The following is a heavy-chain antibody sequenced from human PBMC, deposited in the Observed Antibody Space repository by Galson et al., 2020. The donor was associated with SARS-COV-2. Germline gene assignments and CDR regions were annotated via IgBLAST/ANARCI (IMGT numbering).Heavy chain of an antibody. D-gene: IGHD3-3*01. J-gene: IGHJ5*02. CDR1: SSGDYY. Sequence: SSGDYYWSWIRQPPGKGLEWIGYIYYSGSTYYNPSLKSRVTISVDTSKNQFSRKLSSVTAADTAVYYCAREKGVTICGLVINPNWFDPWGQGTLVTVSS. CDR2: IYYSGST. CDR3: AREKGVTICGLVINPNWFDP. V-gene: IGHV4-30-4*01.